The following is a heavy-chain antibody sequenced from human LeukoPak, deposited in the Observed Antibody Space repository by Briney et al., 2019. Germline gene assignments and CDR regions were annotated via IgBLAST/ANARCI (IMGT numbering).Heavy chain of an antibody. CDR2: IIPIFGTA. Sequence: SVKVSCKASGGTFSNYAISWVRQAPGQGLEWMGGIIPIFGTANYAQKFQGRVTITADKSTSTAYMELSSLRSEDTAVYYCARGWPHRHYYDSSGANWFDPWGQGTLVTVSS. CDR1: GGTFSNYA. V-gene: IGHV1-69*06. J-gene: IGHJ5*02. D-gene: IGHD3-22*01. CDR3: ARGWPHRHYYDSSGANWFDP.